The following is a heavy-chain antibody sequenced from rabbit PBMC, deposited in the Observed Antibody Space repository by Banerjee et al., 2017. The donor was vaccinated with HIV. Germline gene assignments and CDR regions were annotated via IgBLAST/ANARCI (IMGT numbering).Heavy chain of an antibody. CDR1: GFSFSSGYW. J-gene: IGHJ4*01. V-gene: IGHV1S45*01. Sequence: QEQLVESGGGLVQPGASLTLTCTASGFSFSSGYWICWVRQAPGKGLELIACIVSVSGSTWYASWAKGRFTISKTSSTTVTLQMTSLTAADTATYFCARDDVSSSGDYFKLWGQGTLVTVS. CDR2: IVSVSGST. D-gene: IGHD1-1*01. CDR3: ARDDVSSSGDYFKL.